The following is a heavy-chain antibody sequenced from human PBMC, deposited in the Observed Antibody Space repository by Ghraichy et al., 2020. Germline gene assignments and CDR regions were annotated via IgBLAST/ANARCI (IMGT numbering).Heavy chain of an antibody. V-gene: IGHV1-69*06. CDR2: IIPISATS. J-gene: IGHJ4*02. CDR1: GGTFSSYA. Sequence: KVSCKASGGTFSSYAISWVRQAPGQGLEWMGGIIPISATSNYAQKFQGRVTITADKSGDTAYMELSSLRPEDTAVYYCARDRYSDSSGFYFESIYWGQGTLVTVSS. D-gene: IGHD3-22*01. CDR3: ARDRYSDSSGFYFESIY.